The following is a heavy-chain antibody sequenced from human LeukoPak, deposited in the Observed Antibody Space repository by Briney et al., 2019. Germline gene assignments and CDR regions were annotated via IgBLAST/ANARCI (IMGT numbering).Heavy chain of an antibody. V-gene: IGHV3-33*06. J-gene: IGHJ4*02. CDR1: GFTFSSYG. CDR3: AKSRGYYYEKSGPADY. D-gene: IGHD3-22*01. Sequence: PGGSLRLSCAASGFTFSSYGMHWVRQAPGKGLEWVAVIWYDGSNKYYGDSVKGRFTISRDNSKNTLYLQMNSLSAEDTAVYYCAKSRGYYYEKSGPADYWGQGTLVTVSS. CDR2: IWYDGSNK.